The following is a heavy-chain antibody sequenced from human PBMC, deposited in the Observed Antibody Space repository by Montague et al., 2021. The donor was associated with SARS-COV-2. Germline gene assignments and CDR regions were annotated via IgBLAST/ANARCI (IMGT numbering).Heavy chain of an antibody. CDR3: ARGYDYVWGSYRYLHWFDP. J-gene: IGHJ5*02. CDR1: GGSFSGYY. V-gene: IGHV4-34*01. Sequence: SETLSLTCAVDGGSFSGYYWSWIRQPPGKGLEWIGEINHSGSTNYNPSLKSRVTISVDTSKNQFSLKLSSVTAADTAVYYCARGYDYVWGSYRYLHWFDPWGQGTLVTVSS. D-gene: IGHD3-16*02. CDR2: INHSGST.